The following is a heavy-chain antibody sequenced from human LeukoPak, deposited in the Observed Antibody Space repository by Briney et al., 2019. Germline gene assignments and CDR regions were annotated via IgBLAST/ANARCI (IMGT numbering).Heavy chain of an antibody. Sequence: GGSLSLSCSASGSTLSYYAMSWVRQTPGKGLEWVSAVSNSGGSTYYAESVKGRFTISRDNSKDTLNLQMNSLRADDTAVYYCAKARDIGTYYYYAIDVWGQGATVTVSS. J-gene: IGHJ6*02. V-gene: IGHV3-23*01. CDR3: AKARDIGTYYYYAIDV. CDR1: GSTLSYYA. D-gene: IGHD5-12*01. CDR2: VSNSGGST.